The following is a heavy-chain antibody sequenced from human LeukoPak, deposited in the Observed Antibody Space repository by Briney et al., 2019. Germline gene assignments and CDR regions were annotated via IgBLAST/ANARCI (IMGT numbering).Heavy chain of an antibody. CDR3: ARGETAPYRACSSGSCPIDY. J-gene: IGHJ4*02. Sequence: ASVKVSCKASGYTFTSYYMHWVRQAPGQGLEWMGIINPSGGSTRYAQKVQGRVTMTRDTSTSTVYMELSSLRSEDTAVYYCARGETAPYRACSSGSCPIDYWGQGTLVTVSS. CDR2: INPSGGST. D-gene: IGHD2-15*01. V-gene: IGHV1-46*01. CDR1: GYTFTSYY.